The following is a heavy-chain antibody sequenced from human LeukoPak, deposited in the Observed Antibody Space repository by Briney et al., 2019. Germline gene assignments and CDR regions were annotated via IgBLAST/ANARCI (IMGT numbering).Heavy chain of an antibody. J-gene: IGHJ6*03. V-gene: IGHV1-69*05. CDR3: ARGPRLSPLYYYHYMDV. Sequence: ASVKVSCKASGGTFSSYAISWVRQAPGQGLEWMGGIIPIFGPANYAQKFQGRVTITTDESTSTAYMELSSLRSEDTAVYYCARGPRLSPLYYYHYMDVWGKGTTVTVSS. CDR1: GGTFSSYA. CDR2: IIPIFGPA.